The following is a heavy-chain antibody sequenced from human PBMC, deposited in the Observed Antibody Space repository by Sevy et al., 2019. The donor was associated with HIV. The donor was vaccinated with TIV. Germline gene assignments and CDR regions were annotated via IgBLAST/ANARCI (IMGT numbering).Heavy chain of an antibody. Sequence: GESLKISCKGSGYSFSNHWIGWVRQMPGKGLELMGIIYPGDSDTRYSPSFQGQVTISVDKSSSTAYLQWSRLRASDTAMYYCARFGSYRLAYYGMDVWGQGTTVTVSS. CDR2: IYPGDSDT. J-gene: IGHJ6*02. CDR1: GYSFSNHW. CDR3: ARFGSYRLAYYGMDV. D-gene: IGHD3-9*01. V-gene: IGHV5-51*01.